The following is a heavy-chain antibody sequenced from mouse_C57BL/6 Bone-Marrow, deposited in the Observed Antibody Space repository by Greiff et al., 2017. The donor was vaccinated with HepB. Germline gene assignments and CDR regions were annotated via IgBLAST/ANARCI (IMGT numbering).Heavy chain of an antibody. CDR1: GFTFSDYY. CDR2: INYDGSST. CDR3: AREEDSYDGYYGFAY. J-gene: IGHJ3*01. D-gene: IGHD2-3*01. Sequence: DVKLVESEGGLVQPGSSMKLSCTASGFTFSDYYMAWVRQVPEKGLEWVANINYDGSSTYYLDSLKSRFIISRDNAKNILYLQMSSLKSEDTATYYCAREEDSYDGYYGFAYWGQGTLVTVSA. V-gene: IGHV5-16*01.